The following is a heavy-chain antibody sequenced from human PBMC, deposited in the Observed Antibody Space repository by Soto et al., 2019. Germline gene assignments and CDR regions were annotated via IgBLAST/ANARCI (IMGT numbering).Heavy chain of an antibody. CDR3: AGPAFLSGYLSDYYYYMYV. J-gene: IGHJ6*03. Sequence: SETLSLTCAVYGGSFSGYYWSWIRQPPGKGLEWIGEINHSGSTNYNPSLKSRVTISVDTSKNQFSLKLSSVTAADSAVYYCAGPAFLSGYLSDYYYYMYVWGKGTTVTVSS. CDR1: GGSFSGYY. V-gene: IGHV4-34*01. D-gene: IGHD3-3*01. CDR2: INHSGST.